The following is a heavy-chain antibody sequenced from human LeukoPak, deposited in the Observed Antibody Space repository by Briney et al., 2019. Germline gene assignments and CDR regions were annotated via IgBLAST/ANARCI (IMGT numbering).Heavy chain of an antibody. CDR1: GFTFSSYA. V-gene: IGHV3-23*01. Sequence: GGSLRLSCAASGFTFSSYAMSWIRQAPGKGLEWVSAISGSGGSTYYADSVKGRFTISRDNSKNTLYLQMNSLRAEDTAVYYCAKSEGGYSYGPIDYWGQGTLVTVFS. CDR3: AKSEGGYSYGPIDY. J-gene: IGHJ4*02. CDR2: ISGSGGST. D-gene: IGHD5-18*01.